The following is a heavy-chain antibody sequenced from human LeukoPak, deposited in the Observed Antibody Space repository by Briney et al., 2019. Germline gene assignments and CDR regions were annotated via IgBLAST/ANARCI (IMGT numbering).Heavy chain of an antibody. CDR1: GGSISSYY. V-gene: IGHV4-59*04. D-gene: IGHD3-10*01. Sequence: SETLSLTCAVSGGSISSYYWGWIRQPPGKGLEWIGNIYYSGTTYNNPSLTSRVTMSVDTSTNQFSLKMASVTAADTAMYYCGRHYYGSSQIDHWGQGTLVTVSS. J-gene: IGHJ4*02. CDR3: GRHYYGSSQIDH. CDR2: IYYSGTT.